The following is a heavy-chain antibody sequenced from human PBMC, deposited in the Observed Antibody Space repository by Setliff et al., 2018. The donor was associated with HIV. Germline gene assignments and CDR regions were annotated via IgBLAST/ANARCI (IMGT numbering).Heavy chain of an antibody. CDR2: ISYDGTSK. V-gene: IGHV3-30*18. CDR3: AKGCGGAGFCYYADY. Sequence: PGGSLRLSCAASGFSFESHWMHWVRQAPGKGLEWVAIISYDGTSKHYADSVKGRFTISRDNSKNTLYLHMNNLRGDDTAVYYCAKGCGGAGFCYYADYWGQGTVVTVSS. D-gene: IGHD2-21*01. CDR1: GFSFESHW. J-gene: IGHJ4*02.